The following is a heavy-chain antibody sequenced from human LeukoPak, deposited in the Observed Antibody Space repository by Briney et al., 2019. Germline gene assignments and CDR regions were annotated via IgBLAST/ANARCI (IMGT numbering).Heavy chain of an antibody. D-gene: IGHD6-13*01. J-gene: IGHJ6*02. CDR3: AKAASSSWPSYYYGMGV. CDR1: GFIFSSYS. CDR2: ITVSGGNT. Sequence: PGGSRRLSCAASGFIFSSYSMSWVRQAPGKGLEWVSVITVSGGNTYYADSVKGRFTISKDNSKNTVYLQMSSLRVDDTAVYYCAKAASSSWPSYYYGMGVWGQGTTVTVSS. V-gene: IGHV3-23*01.